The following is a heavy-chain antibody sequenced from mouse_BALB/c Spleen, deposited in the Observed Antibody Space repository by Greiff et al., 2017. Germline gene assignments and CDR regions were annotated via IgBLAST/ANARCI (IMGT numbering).Heavy chain of an antibody. CDR1: GFTFSSYA. V-gene: IGHV5-9-4*01. J-gene: IGHJ4*01. D-gene: IGHD2-2*01. Sequence: EVKLMESGGGLVKPGGSLKLSCAASGFTFSSYAMSWVRQSPEKRLEWVAEISSGGSYTYYPDTVTGRFTISRDNAKNTLYLEMSSLRSEDTAMYYCARGGYDRGYAMDYWGQGTSVTVSS. CDR2: ISSGGSYT. CDR3: ARGGYDRGYAMDY.